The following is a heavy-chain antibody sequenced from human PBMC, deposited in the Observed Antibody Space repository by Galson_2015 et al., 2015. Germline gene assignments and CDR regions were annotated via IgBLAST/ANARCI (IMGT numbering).Heavy chain of an antibody. Sequence: SLRLSCAASGFTFSSYAMSWVRQAPGKGLEWVSAISGSGGSTYYADSVKGRFTISRDNSKNTLYLQMNSLRAEDTAVYYCAKGFWPLCGGDCYSAFDIWGQGTMVTVSS. CDR1: GFTFSSYA. CDR3: AKGFWPLCGGDCYSAFDI. CDR2: ISGSGGST. D-gene: IGHD2-21*02. J-gene: IGHJ3*02. V-gene: IGHV3-23*01.